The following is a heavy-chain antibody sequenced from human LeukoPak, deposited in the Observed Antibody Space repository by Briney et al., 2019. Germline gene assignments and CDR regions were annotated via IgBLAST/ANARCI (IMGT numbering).Heavy chain of an antibody. Sequence: SETLSLTCTVSGGSISSYYWSWIRQPPGKGLEWIGYIYYSGSTNYNPSLKSRVTVSVDTSKNQFSLKLSSVTAADTAVYYCARVRRGWFDPWGQGTLVTVSS. V-gene: IGHV4-59*01. CDR3: ARVRRGWFDP. CDR1: GGSISSYY. CDR2: IYYSGST. J-gene: IGHJ5*02.